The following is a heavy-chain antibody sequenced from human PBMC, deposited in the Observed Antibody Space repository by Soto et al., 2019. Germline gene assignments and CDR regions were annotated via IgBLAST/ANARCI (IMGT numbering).Heavy chain of an antibody. CDR2: INHSGST. Sequence: ETLSLTCAVYGGSFSGYYWSWIRQPPGKGLEWIGEINHSGSTNYNPSLKSRVTISVDTSKNQFSLKLSSVTAADTAVYYCARRRRYDFNWFDPWGQGTLVTVSS. CDR3: ARRRRYDFNWFDP. V-gene: IGHV4-34*01. CDR1: GGSFSGYY. D-gene: IGHD3-3*01. J-gene: IGHJ5*02.